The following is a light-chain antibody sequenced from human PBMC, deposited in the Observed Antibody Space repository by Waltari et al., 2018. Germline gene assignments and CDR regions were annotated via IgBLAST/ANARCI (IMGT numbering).Light chain of an antibody. Sequence: QSVLTPPPSVSAAPGQRVTISCPGGSSNIGHNYVSWYRQFPGTAPKPLIYEDSERPSGIPGRFSGSKSGTSATLDITGLQAGDEADYYCGTWDSSLSGAVFGGGTHLTVL. CDR3: GTWDSSLSGAV. CDR2: EDS. J-gene: IGLJ7*01. V-gene: IGLV1-51*02. CDR1: SSNIGHNY.